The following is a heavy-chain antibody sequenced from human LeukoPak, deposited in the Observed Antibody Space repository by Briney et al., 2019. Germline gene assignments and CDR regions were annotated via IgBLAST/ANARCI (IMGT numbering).Heavy chain of an antibody. D-gene: IGHD6-19*01. Sequence: TETLSLTCAVSGASLSDDSWSWIRQSPGKGLEWIGEINQSGVTDYNSALESRVTISVDTSKNQFSLKLSSVTAADTAVYYCARAQGWYVRWYFDLWGRGTLVTVSS. CDR3: ARAQGWYVRWYFDL. CDR1: GASLSDDS. J-gene: IGHJ2*01. V-gene: IGHV4-34*01. CDR2: INQSGVT.